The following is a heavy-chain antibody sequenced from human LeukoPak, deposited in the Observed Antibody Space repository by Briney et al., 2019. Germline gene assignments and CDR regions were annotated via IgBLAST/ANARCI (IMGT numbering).Heavy chain of an antibody. V-gene: IGHV4-39*01. CDR2: AYYGADT. J-gene: IGHJ4*02. CDR1: GASITSSGVY. Sequence: PSETLSLTCAVAGASITSSGVYWGWVRQPPGKGLEWVGCAYYGADTYSNPSLKSRVTISFDTSKNQFSLSLTSVTAADTAVYYCARHGEEWELYYWGQGTLVTVSS. D-gene: IGHD1-26*01. CDR3: ARHGEEWELYY.